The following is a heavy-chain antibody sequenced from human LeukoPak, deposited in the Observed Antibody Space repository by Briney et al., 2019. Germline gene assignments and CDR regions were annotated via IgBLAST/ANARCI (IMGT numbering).Heavy chain of an antibody. CDR3: ARVLPDYYYYGMDV. J-gene: IGHJ6*02. CDR2: IYYSGST. V-gene: IGHV4-59*01. Sequence: SETLSLTCTVSGGSISSYYWSWIRQPPGKGLEWIGYIYYSGSTNYNPSLKSRVTISVNTSKNQFSLKLSSVTAADTAVYYCARVLPDYYYYGMDVWGQGTTVTVSS. CDR1: GGSISSYY. D-gene: IGHD2-2*01.